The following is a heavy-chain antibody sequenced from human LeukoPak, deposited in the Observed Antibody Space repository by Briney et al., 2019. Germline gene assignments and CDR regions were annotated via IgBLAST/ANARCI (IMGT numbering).Heavy chain of an antibody. CDR2: INPNGDYI. D-gene: IGHD3-9*01. CDR1: GFTFSSYS. Sequence: GGSLRLSCAASGFTFSSYSMNWVRQAPGKGLEWVSSINPNGDYIYYADSVKGRFTISRDNAENSLYLQMTGLKAEDTAVYFCARGIGYFDWLFFSWGQGTLLTVSS. J-gene: IGHJ5*02. V-gene: IGHV3-21*06. CDR3: ARGIGYFDWLFFS.